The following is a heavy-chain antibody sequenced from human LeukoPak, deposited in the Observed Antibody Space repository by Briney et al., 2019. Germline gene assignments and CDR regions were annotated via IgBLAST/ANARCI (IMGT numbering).Heavy chain of an antibody. CDR1: GFAFRSYA. V-gene: IGHV3-23*01. Sequence: GGSLRLSCAASGFAFRSYAMSWVRQAPGKGLEWASGISGSGGSTYYADSVKGRFTISRDNSKNTLYLQMNSLRAEDTAVYYCAKDLPAMEYFDSWSQGTLVTVSS. CDR2: ISGSGGST. D-gene: IGHD5-18*01. CDR3: AKDLPAMEYFDS. J-gene: IGHJ4*02.